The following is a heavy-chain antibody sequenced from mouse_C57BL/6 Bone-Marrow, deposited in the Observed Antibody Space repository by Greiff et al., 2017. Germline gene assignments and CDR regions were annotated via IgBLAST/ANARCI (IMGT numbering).Heavy chain of an antibody. CDR3: ASPDYYGSSYGYFDV. CDR2: ISYDGSN. V-gene: IGHV3-6*01. Sequence: VQLNESGPGLVKPSQSLSLTCSVTGYSITSGYYWNWIPQFPGNKLEWMGYISYDGSNNYNPSLKNRISITRDTSKNQFFLKLNSVTTEDTATYYCASPDYYGSSYGYFDVWGTGTTVTVSS. J-gene: IGHJ1*03. CDR1: GYSITSGYY. D-gene: IGHD1-1*01.